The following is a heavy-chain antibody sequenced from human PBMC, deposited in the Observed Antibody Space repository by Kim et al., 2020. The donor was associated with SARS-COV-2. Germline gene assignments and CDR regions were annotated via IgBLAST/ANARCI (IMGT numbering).Heavy chain of an antibody. V-gene: IGHV1-58*02. D-gene: IGHD3-22*01. CDR2: IVVGSGNT. Sequence: SVKVSCKASGFTFTSSAMQWVRQARGQRLEWIGWIVVGSGNTNYAQMFQERVTITRDMSTSTAYMELRSLRSEDTAVYYCAAGPDEGWLVWNYYYYYGMDVWGQGTTVTVSS. J-gene: IGHJ6*02. CDR3: AAGPDEGWLVWNYYYYYGMDV. CDR1: GFTFTSSA.